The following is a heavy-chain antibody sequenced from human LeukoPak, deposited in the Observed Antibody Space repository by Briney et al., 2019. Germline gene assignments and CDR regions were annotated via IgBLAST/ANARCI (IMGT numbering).Heavy chain of an antibody. CDR1: GGSISSSSYY. CDR2: IYYSGST. CDR3: ARDLIALYSGTVTSDY. J-gene: IGHJ4*02. D-gene: IGHD1-26*01. Sequence: SETLSLTCTVSGGSISSSSYYWGWIRQPPGKGLEWIGSIYYSGSTYYNPSLKSRVTISVDTSKNQFSLKLSSVTAADTAVYYCARDLIALYSGTVTSDYWGQGTLVTVSS. V-gene: IGHV4-39*07.